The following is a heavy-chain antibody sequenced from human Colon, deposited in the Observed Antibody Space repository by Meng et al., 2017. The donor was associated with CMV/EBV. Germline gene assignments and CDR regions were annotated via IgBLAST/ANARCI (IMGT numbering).Heavy chain of an antibody. J-gene: IGHJ4*02. V-gene: IGHV3-48*03. CDR1: GFSLNSYE. Sequence: GGSLRLSCAVSGFSLNSYEMNWVRQAPGKGLEWISYMSSSGSISYYADSVKGRFTISRDNAKNSLYLQMNSLRAEDTAVYYCARVPVGATTPPVDYWGQGTLVTVSS. D-gene: IGHD1-26*01. CDR3: ARVPVGATTPPVDY. CDR2: MSSSGSIS.